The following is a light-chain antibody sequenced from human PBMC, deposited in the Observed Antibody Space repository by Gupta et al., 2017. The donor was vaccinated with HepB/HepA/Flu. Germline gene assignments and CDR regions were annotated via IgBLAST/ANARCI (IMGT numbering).Light chain of an antibody. CDR3: CAHAGTFYV. CDR1: SSDVGSYNR. J-gene: IGLJ1*01. V-gene: IGLV2-23*02. CDR2: DVS. Sequence: SALTQPASVSGSPGQSITISCAGTSSDVGSYNRVSWYQQHPGKAPKLIIYDVSKRPSGVSNRFSGSKSGTTASLTISGLQAEDEDDYYCCAHAGTFYVFGTGTKVTV.